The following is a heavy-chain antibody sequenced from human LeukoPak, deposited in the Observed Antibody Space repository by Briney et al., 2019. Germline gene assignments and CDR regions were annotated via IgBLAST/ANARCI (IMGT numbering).Heavy chain of an antibody. CDR2: IYYSGST. CDR3: ARETSQKGAHYMDV. Sequence: SETLSLTCTVSGGSISSYYWTWIRQPPGKGLEWIGYIYYSGSTNYNPFLKSRVTISVDTSKNQFSLKLSSVTAADTAVYYCARETSQKGAHYMDVWGKGTTVTISS. D-gene: IGHD3-16*01. J-gene: IGHJ6*03. V-gene: IGHV4-59*01. CDR1: GGSISSYY.